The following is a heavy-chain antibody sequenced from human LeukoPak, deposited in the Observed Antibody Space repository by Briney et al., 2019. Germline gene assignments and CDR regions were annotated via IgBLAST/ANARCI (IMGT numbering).Heavy chain of an antibody. J-gene: IGHJ6*02. V-gene: IGHV3-7*03. CDR1: GFTFSSSW. D-gene: IGHD2-8*01. CDR3: AKFHCTNGVCYSYYYYGMDV. Sequence: PGGSLRLSCAASGFTFSSSWMSWVRQAPGKGLEWVANIKRDGSEKYYVDSVKGRFIISRDNAKNSLYLQMNSLRAEDTAVYYCAKFHCTNGVCYSYYYYGMDVWGQGTTVTVSS. CDR2: IKRDGSEK.